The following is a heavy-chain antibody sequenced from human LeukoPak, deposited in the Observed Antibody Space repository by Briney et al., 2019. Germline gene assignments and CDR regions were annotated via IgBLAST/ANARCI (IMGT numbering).Heavy chain of an antibody. J-gene: IGHJ4*02. CDR2: ISSSRDYI. CDR3: AKDFVVVPGNVNYFDY. CDR1: GFTFITYT. V-gene: IGHV3-21*04. D-gene: IGHD2-21*02. Sequence: GGSLRLSCAASGFTFITYTMDWVRQAPGKGLEWVSSISSSRDYIYYADSVKGRFTVSRDNSKNTLYVQMKSLRAEDTAVYYCAKDFVVVPGNVNYFDYWGQGTLVTVSS.